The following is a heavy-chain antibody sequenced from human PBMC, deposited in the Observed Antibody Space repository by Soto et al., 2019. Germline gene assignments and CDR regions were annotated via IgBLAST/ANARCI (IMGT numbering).Heavy chain of an antibody. V-gene: IGHV4-39*01. CDR1: VFSIISSGYY. Sequence: SSTXSLPGTFSVFSIISSGYYLCWIRQPPGKGLEWIGSIYYSGSTYYNPSLKSRFTISLDTSKNQFSLKLSSVTAADTAVYYCARHASGPYAVDSLDTCGQGTLV. D-gene: IGHD2-2*01. J-gene: IGHJ5*02. CDR2: IYYSGST. CDR3: ARHASGPYAVDSLDT.